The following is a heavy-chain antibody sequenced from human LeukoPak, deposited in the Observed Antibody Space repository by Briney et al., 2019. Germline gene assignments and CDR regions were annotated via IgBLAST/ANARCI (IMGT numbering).Heavy chain of an antibody. CDR3: ASRWYFDL. CDR1: GFTFSNYE. V-gene: IGHV3-48*03. J-gene: IGHJ2*01. CDR2: IRNSGGTI. Sequence: GGSLRLSCAASGFTFSNYEMNWVRQAPGKGLEWVSYIRNSGGTIYYADSVKGRFTISRDNAKNSLYLQMNSLRAEDTAVYYWASRWYFDLWGRGTLVSVSS.